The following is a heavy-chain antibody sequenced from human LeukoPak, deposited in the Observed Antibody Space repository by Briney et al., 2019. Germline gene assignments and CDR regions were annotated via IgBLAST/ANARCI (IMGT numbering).Heavy chain of an antibody. V-gene: IGHV3-53*01. J-gene: IGHJ4*02. Sequence: GGSLRLCCAASGFTVITNGMTWVRQALGKGLEWVSVLYSDGNTNYADSVQGRFTISRDNSKNTLYLEMNSLSPDDTAVYYCARGVEPLAANTLAYWGQGTLVTVSS. CDR1: GFTVITNG. CDR2: LYSDGNT. CDR3: ARGVEPLAANTLAY. D-gene: IGHD1-14*01.